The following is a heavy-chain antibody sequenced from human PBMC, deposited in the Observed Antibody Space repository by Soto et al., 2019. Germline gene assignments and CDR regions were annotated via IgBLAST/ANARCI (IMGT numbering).Heavy chain of an antibody. CDR1: GFTFSSYW. V-gene: IGHV3-7*01. J-gene: IGHJ4*02. CDR3: ARKYRGLDY. D-gene: IGHD5-12*01. CDR2: IKPDGSDT. Sequence: EVQLVESGGGLVQPGGSLRLSCAASGFTFSSYWMSWVRQAPGKGLEWVANIKPDGSDTYYVDSVKGRFTISRDNAKNSLDLQMNRLTAEDTAVYYCARKYRGLDYWGQGTLVTISS.